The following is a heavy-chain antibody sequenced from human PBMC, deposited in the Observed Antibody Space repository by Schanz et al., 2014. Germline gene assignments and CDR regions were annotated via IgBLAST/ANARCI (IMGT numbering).Heavy chain of an antibody. CDR2: INPYDDTI. V-gene: IGHV1-46*01. D-gene: IGHD3-3*01. Sequence: QVQLVQSGAEVKKPGASVKLSCKASNYIFTKYYIHCVRQAPGQGLEWMGLINPYDDTIDYAKKFQGRFTMTRDTSTTTVYMELSSLRSDDTAMYYCVTEKRMESGTWAKAFDIRGQGTWVTVSS. CDR3: VTEKRMESGTWAKAFDI. J-gene: IGHJ3*02. CDR1: NYIFTKYY.